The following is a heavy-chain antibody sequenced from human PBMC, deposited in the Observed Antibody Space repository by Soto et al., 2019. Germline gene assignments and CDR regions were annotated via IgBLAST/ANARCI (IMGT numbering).Heavy chain of an antibody. CDR1: GGYISTYY. V-gene: IGHV4-59*08. CDR2: VFNSGTT. CDR3: ARLTFSEVDGFDM. Sequence: QVQLQESGPGLVKPSETLSLTCTVSGGYISTYYWSWMRQPPGKGLEWIGYVFNSGTTNYNPSLKSRVTISVDTSTKKFSLKLSSVTAADTAVYYCARLTFSEVDGFDMWGQGTMVTVSS. J-gene: IGHJ3*02.